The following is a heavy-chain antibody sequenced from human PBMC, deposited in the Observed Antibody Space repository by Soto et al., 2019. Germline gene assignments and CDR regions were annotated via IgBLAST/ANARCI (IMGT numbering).Heavy chain of an antibody. Sequence: PGGSLRLSFAASGFTFTAYYTSGFRQAPGKGLEWVSYITSGSSTLSYADSVKGRFTISRHNAKNSLYLQVNSLRAEAAAMIFCAREGDAYGTNPYWYFDFWGRGTLVTVSS. V-gene: IGHV3-11*01. CDR1: GFTFTAYY. CDR2: ITSGSSTL. CDR3: AREGDAYGTNPYWYFDF. D-gene: IGHD3-16*01. J-gene: IGHJ2*01.